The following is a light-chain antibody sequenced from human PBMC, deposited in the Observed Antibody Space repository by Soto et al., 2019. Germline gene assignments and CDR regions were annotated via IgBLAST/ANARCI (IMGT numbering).Light chain of an antibody. CDR3: QQYNSYPLT. CDR2: AAS. J-gene: IGKJ1*01. V-gene: IGKV1-16*02. CDR1: QGIRDY. Sequence: DIQMTQSPSSLSASVGDRVTITCRASQGIRDYLAWFQHKPGKAPKSLIYAASNLRSGVPSKFIGSGSGTDFTLIISSLEPEDSAAYYCQQYNSYPLTFGHGTKVDI.